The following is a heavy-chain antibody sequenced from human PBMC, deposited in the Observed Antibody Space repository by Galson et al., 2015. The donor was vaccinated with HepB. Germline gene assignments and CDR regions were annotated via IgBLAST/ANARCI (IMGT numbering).Heavy chain of an antibody. CDR3: ASAPNYDLLSGYLDY. J-gene: IGHJ4*02. V-gene: IGHV3-21*01. D-gene: IGHD3-9*01. CDR2: ISGSST. CDR1: GFIFGSYG. Sequence: SLRLSCAASGFIFGSYGMNWVRQAPGKGLEWVSSISGSSTYYADSVKGRFTISRDNAKNSLYLQMNSLRAEDTAVYFCASAPNYDLLSGYLDYWGQGTLVTVSP.